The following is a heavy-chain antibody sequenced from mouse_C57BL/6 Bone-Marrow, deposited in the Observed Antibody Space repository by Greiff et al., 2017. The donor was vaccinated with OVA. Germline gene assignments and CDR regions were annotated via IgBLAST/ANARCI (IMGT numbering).Heavy chain of an antibody. Sequence: EVQGVESGAELVKPGASVKLSCTASGFNIKDYYMHWVKQRTEQGLEWIGRIDPEDGETKYAPKFQGKATITADTSSNTAYLQLSSLTSEDTAVYYCARSRVYYYGSSPYYYAMDYWGQGTSVTVSS. V-gene: IGHV14-2*01. D-gene: IGHD1-1*01. CDR3: ARSRVYYYGSSPYYYAMDY. CDR2: IDPEDGET. CDR1: GFNIKDYY. J-gene: IGHJ4*01.